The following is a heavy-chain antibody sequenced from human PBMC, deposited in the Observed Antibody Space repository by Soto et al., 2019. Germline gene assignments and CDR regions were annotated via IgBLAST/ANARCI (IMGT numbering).Heavy chain of an antibody. CDR2: INPSGGST. D-gene: IGHD3-3*01. CDR3: AREARVVTRTRNWFDP. J-gene: IGHJ5*02. CDR1: GYTFTSYY. Sequence: EASVKVSCKASGYTFTSYYMHWVRQAPGQGLEWMGIINPSGGSTSYAQKFQGRVTMTRDTSTSTVYMELSSLRSEDTAVYYCAREARVVTRTRNWFDPWGQGTLVTV. V-gene: IGHV1-46*01.